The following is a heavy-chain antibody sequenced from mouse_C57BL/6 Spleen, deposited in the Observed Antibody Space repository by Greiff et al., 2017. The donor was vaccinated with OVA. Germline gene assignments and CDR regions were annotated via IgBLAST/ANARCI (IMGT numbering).Heavy chain of an antibody. Sequence: EVKLVESEGGLVQPGSSMKLSCTASGFTFSDYYMAWVRQVPEKGLEWVANINYDGSSTYYLDSLKSRFIISRDNARNILYLQMSSLKSEDTAAYYCARYGPYYAMDYWGQGASVTVSS. CDR1: GFTFSDYY. CDR2: INYDGSST. V-gene: IGHV5-16*01. D-gene: IGHD1-2*01. CDR3: ARYGPYYAMDY. J-gene: IGHJ4*01.